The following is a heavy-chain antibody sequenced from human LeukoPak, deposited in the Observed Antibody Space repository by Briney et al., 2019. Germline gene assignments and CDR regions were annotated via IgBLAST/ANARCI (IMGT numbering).Heavy chain of an antibody. D-gene: IGHD6-13*01. V-gene: IGHV1-69*01. CDR2: IIPIFGTA. CDR1: GGTFSSYA. J-gene: IGHJ4*02. CDR3: AKRASSSWLGYYFDY. Sequence: GSSVKVSCKASGGTFSSYAISWVRQAPGQGLEWMGGIIPIFGTANYAQKFQGRVTITADESTSTAYMELSSLRSEDTAVYYCAKRASSSWLGYYFDYWGQGTLVTVSS.